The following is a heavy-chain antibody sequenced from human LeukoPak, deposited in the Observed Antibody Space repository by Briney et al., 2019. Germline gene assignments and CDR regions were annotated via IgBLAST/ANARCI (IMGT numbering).Heavy chain of an antibody. CDR2: SYDSGST. Sequence: PSETLTLTCTVSAGSISSYSRSWIRQPPGNGLEWIGNSYDSGSTNYNYSLKSRVTISVDTSKNQFSLRLSSVTAADTAVYYCARGRGYNYYYGMDVWGQGTTVTVSS. V-gene: IGHV4-59*01. CDR3: ARGRGYNYYYGMDV. CDR1: AGSISSYS. J-gene: IGHJ6*02. D-gene: IGHD5-24*01.